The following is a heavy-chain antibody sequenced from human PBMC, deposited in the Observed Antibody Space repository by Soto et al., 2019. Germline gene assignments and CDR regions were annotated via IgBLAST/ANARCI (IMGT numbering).Heavy chain of an antibody. D-gene: IGHD6-19*01. CDR2: IYWNDDK. CDR1: GFSLSTSGVG. CDR3: AHTPSGIAVAGTEVCFDP. Sequence: SGPTLVNPTQTLTLTCTFSGFSLSTSGVGVGWIRQPPGKALEWLALIYWNDDKRYSPSLKSRLTITKDTSKNQVVLTMTNMDPVDTATYYCAHTPSGIAVAGTEVCFDPWGQGTLVTVSS. V-gene: IGHV2-5*01. J-gene: IGHJ5*02.